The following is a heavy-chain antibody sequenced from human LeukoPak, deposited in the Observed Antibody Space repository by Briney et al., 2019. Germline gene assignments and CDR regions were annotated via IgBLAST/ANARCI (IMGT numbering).Heavy chain of an antibody. CDR3: ARLRILWSNTFDI. Sequence: GESLKISCKGSGYSFTSYWIGWVRQMPGKGLEWMGIIYPGDSDTRYSPSFQGQVSISADKSTSTAYLQWSSLKASDTAMYYCARLRILWSNTFDIWGQGTLVTVSS. CDR2: IYPGDSDT. D-gene: IGHD3-10*01. CDR1: GYSFTSYW. V-gene: IGHV5-51*01. J-gene: IGHJ3*02.